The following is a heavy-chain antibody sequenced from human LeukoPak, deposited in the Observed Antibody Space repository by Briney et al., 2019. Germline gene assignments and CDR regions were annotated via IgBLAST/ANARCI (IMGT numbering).Heavy chain of an antibody. V-gene: IGHV1-18*01. D-gene: IGHD4-17*01. CDR1: GYIFTSYG. Sequence: ASVKVSCKASGYIFTSYGISWVRQAPGQGLEWMGWISAYNGNTNYAQKIQGRVTMTTDTSTSTAYMELRSLRSDDTAVYYCARGVYTTVTGNWFDPWGQGTLVTVSS. CDR2: ISAYNGNT. CDR3: ARGVYTTVTGNWFDP. J-gene: IGHJ5*02.